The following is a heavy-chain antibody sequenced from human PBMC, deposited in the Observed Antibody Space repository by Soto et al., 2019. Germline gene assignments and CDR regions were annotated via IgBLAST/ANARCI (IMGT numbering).Heavy chain of an antibody. V-gene: IGHV1-18*01. CDR1: GYTFTSYG. CDR2: ISAYNGNT. D-gene: IGHD2-2*01. Sequence: QVQLVQSGAEVKKPRASVKVSCKASGYTFTSYGISWVRQAPGQGLEWMGWISAYNGNTNYAQKLQGRVTMTTDTSTSTAYMELRSLRSDDTAVYYCARDIVVVPAAVLANNWFDPWGQGTLVTVSS. J-gene: IGHJ5*02. CDR3: ARDIVVVPAAVLANNWFDP.